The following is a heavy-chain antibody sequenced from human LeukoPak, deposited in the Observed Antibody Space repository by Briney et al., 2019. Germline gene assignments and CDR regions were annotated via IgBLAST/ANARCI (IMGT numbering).Heavy chain of an antibody. Sequence: GGSLRLSCAASGFTFSSYAMHWVRQAPGKGLEWVAVISYDGSNKYYADSVKGRFTISRDNSKNTLYLQMNSLRAEDTAVYYCARSETAYYYDSSGYWGQGTLVTVSS. CDR2: ISYDGSNK. CDR3: ARSETAYYYDSSGY. CDR1: GFTFSSYA. J-gene: IGHJ4*02. D-gene: IGHD3-22*01. V-gene: IGHV3-30-3*01.